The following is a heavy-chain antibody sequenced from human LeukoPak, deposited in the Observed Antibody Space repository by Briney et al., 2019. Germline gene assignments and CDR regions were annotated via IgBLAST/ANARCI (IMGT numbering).Heavy chain of an antibody. CDR3: AKAADDSSGYLDY. CDR1: GFTFDDYT. CDR2: ISWDGGST. V-gene: IGHV3-43*01. D-gene: IGHD3-22*01. J-gene: IGHJ4*02. Sequence: GGSLRLSCAASGFTFDDYTMHWVRQAPGKGLEWVSLISWDGGSTYYADSVKGRFTIPRDNSKNSLYLHMNSLRTEDTALYYCAKAADDSSGYLDYWGQGTLVTVSS.